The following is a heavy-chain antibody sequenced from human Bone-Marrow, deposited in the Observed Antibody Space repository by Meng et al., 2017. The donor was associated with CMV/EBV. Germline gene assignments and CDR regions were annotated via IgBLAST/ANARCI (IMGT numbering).Heavy chain of an antibody. D-gene: IGHD2-2*02. CDR3: ARVYCSSTSCYKSPYGVDV. CDR1: GFTFSNAW. Sequence: GGSLRLSCAASGFTFSNAWMSWVRQAPGKGLEWVGRIKSKTDGGTTDYAAPVKGRFTISRDDSKNTLYLQMNSLRAEDTAVYYCARVYCSSTSCYKSPYGVDVWGQGTTVTVSS. V-gene: IGHV3-15*05. J-gene: IGHJ6*02. CDR2: IKSKTDGGTT.